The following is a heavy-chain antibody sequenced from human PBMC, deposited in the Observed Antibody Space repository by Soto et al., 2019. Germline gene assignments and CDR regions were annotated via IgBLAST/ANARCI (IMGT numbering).Heavy chain of an antibody. D-gene: IGHD6-13*01. CDR1: GFTFSSYA. Sequence: QVQLVESGGGVVQPGRSLRLSCAASGFTFSSYAMHWVRQAPGKGLEWVAVISYDGSNKYYADSVKGRFTISRDNSKNTLYLQMNSLRAEDTAVYYWASSSSWYYFDYWGQGTLVTVSS. J-gene: IGHJ4*02. V-gene: IGHV3-30-3*01. CDR2: ISYDGSNK. CDR3: ASSSSWYYFDY.